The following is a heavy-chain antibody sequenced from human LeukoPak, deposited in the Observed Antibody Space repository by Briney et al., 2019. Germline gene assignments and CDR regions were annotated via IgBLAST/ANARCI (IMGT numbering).Heavy chain of an antibody. CDR2: MNPNSGNT. CDR1: GYTFTSYD. V-gene: IGHV1-8*01. CDR3: ARVLPFYCSGDSCYSFMDV. Sequence: ASVKVSCKASGYTFTSYDINWVRQATGQGLEWMGWMNPNSGNTGYAQKFQGRVTMTRNTSISTAYMELSSLRSEDTAVYYCARVLPFYCSGDSCYSFMDVWGQGTTVTVSS. J-gene: IGHJ6*02. D-gene: IGHD2-15*01.